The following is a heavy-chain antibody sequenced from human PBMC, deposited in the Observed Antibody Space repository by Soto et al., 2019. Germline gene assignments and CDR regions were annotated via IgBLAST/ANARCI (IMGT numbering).Heavy chain of an antibody. V-gene: IGHV1-3*01. CDR1: GYTFTSYA. CDR3: ASEHYYYYGMDL. Sequence: ASVKVSCKASGYTFTSYAMHWVRQAPGQRLEWMGWINAGNGNRKYSQKFQGRVTITRDTSASKAYMELSSLRSEDTAVYYCASEHYYYYGMDLWGQGTTATVSS. CDR2: INAGNGNR. J-gene: IGHJ6*02.